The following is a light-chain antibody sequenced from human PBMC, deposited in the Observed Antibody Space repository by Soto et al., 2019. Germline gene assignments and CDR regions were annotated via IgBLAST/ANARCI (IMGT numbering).Light chain of an antibody. CDR2: DAS. CDR3: QQRSNWPTWT. CDR1: QSVSSK. Sequence: EIVLTQSPGTLSLSPGERATLSCRASQSVSSKLAWYQQKPGQAPRLLIYDASNRATGIPARFSGSGSGTDFALTISSLEPEDFAVYYCQQRSNWPTWTFGQGTKV. V-gene: IGKV3-11*01. J-gene: IGKJ1*01.